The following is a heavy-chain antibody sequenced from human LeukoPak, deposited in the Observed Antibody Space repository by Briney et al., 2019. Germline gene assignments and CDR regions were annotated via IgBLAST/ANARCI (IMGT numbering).Heavy chain of an antibody. Sequence: GGSLRLSCAASGFTFSSYGMHWVRQAPGKGLEWVAFIRYDGSNKYYADSVKGRFTISRDNSKNPLYLQMNSLRAEDTAVYYCAKDLTPVGYYGSGSYRLFDYWGQGTLVTVSS. CDR2: IRYDGSNK. CDR1: GFTFSSYG. CDR3: AKDLTPVGYYGSGSYRLFDY. D-gene: IGHD3-10*01. V-gene: IGHV3-30*02. J-gene: IGHJ4*02.